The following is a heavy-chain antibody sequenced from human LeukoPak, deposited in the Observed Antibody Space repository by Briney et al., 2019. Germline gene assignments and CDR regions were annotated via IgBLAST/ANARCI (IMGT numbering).Heavy chain of an antibody. D-gene: IGHD6-19*01. V-gene: IGHV3-23*01. CDR1: GFTFNSYA. J-gene: IGHJ4*02. CDR2: IFGSGGSA. Sequence: GGSLRLSCAASGFTFNSYAMYWVRQAPGKGLEWVSGIFGSGGSAHYADSVKGRFTISRDNSKNTVYLQVDSLRVEDTAVYYCGKTTTGYSSGRYPGWPVDYWGQGTLVTVSS. CDR3: GKTTTGYSSGRYPGWPVDY.